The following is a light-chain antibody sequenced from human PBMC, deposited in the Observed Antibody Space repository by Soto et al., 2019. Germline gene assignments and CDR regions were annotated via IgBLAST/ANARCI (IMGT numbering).Light chain of an antibody. CDR1: KSLVYSDGNTH. J-gene: IGKJ1*01. V-gene: IGKV2-30*01. CDR3: TQGTHWPMT. CDR2: RVS. Sequence: DVVLTQSPLSLPVNFGQPASISCRSSKSLVYSDGNTHLSWFHQRPGQYPRRLIDRVSSRDSGVPDRFSGSGSGTDFTLEISRVEAEDVGIYFCTQGTHWPMTFGQGTKVEVK.